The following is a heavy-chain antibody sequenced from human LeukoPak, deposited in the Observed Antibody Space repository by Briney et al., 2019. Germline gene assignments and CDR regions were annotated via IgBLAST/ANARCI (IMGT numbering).Heavy chain of an antibody. CDR1: GFTFDDHG. V-gene: IGHV3-20*04. Sequence: GGSLRLSCAASGFTFDDHGMSWVRQAPGKGLEWVSGIKWDGGRTGYADSVKGRFTISRDNAKNSVYLQMNSLRAEDTAVYYCATSGPIYYGSGSYYNYFDYWGQGTLVTVSS. CDR2: IKWDGGRT. D-gene: IGHD3-10*01. J-gene: IGHJ4*02. CDR3: ATSGPIYYGSGSYYNYFDY.